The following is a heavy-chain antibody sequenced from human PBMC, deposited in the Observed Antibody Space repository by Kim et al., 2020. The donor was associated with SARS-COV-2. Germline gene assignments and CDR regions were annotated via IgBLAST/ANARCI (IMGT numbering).Heavy chain of an antibody. D-gene: IGHD7-27*01. CDR1: EVTFSSYS. V-gene: IGHV3-48*02. CDR3: GRGLGTYYYYGMDV. Sequence: GGSLRLSCVASEVTFSSYSMNWVRQAPGKGLEWVSYISGSSSTIYYADSVKGRFIISRDNAKNSLYLQMNSLRDEDTAVYFCGRGLGTYYYYGMDVEG. J-gene: IGHJ6*02. CDR2: ISGSSSTI.